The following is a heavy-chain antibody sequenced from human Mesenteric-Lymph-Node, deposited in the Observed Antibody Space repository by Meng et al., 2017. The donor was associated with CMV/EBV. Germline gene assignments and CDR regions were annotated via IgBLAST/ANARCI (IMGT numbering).Heavy chain of an antibody. Sequence: GGSLRLSCAASGFTFSSYWMSWVRQAPGKGLEWVANIKQDGSEKYYVDSVKGRFTISRDNAKNSLYLQMNSLRAEDTAVYYCARVSSEDFWSGRYPSGRYGMDVWGQGTTVTVSS. D-gene: IGHD3-3*01. CDR2: IKQDGSEK. CDR1: GFTFSSYW. CDR3: ARVSSEDFWSGRYPSGRYGMDV. V-gene: IGHV3-7*01. J-gene: IGHJ6*02.